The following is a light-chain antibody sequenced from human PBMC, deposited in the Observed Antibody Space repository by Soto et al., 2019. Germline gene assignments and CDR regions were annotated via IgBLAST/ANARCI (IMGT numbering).Light chain of an antibody. Sequence: HSVLTQPASVSGCPGQSITISCTGTSSDVGGYNYVSWYQQHPGKAPKLMIYEVSNRPSGVSNRFSGSKSGNTASLTISGLQAEDEADYYCRSYTSSSTLVFGTGTKVTVL. CDR1: SSDVGGYNY. J-gene: IGLJ1*01. CDR3: RSYTSSSTLV. V-gene: IGLV2-14*01. CDR2: EVS.